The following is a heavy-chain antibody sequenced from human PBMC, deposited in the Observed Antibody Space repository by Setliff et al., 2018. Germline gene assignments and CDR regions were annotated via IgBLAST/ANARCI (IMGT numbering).Heavy chain of an antibody. D-gene: IGHD3-3*01. Sequence: ASVKVSCKASGGTFSSYAINWVRQATGQGLEWMGWMNPNSGNTGYAQKFQGRVTMTRDTSISTAYMELSRLRSDDTAVYYCARAQSWSGGPYYFDNWGQGTLVTVSS. V-gene: IGHV1-8*02. J-gene: IGHJ4*02. CDR1: GGTFSSYA. CDR3: ARAQSWSGGPYYFDN. CDR2: MNPNSGNT.